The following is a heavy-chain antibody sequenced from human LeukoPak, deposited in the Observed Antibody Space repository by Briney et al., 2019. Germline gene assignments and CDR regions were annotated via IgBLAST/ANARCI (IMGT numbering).Heavy chain of an antibody. D-gene: IGHD3-3*01. J-gene: IGHJ4*02. CDR3: ATYYDFWSGSPV. CDR2: IYYSGST. V-gene: IGHV4-39*01. CDR1: GGSISSSSYY. Sequence: ASETLSLTCTVSGGSISSSSYYWGRIRQPPGKGLEWIGSIYYSGSTYYNPSLKSRVTISVDTSKNQFSLKLSSVTAADTAVYYCATYYDFWSGSPVWGQGTLVTVSS.